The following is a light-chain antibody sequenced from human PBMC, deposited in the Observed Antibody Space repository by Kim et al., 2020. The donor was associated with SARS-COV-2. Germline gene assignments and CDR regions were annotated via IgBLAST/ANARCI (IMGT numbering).Light chain of an antibody. CDR3: QQYGTSPRA. Sequence: EIVLTQSPGTLSLSPGERATLSCRASQSVSSSYLAWYQQKPGQAPRLLISGASTRATGIPDRFSGSGSGTDFTLTISRLEPEDFAVYYCQQYGTSPRAFGQGTKVDIK. CDR2: GAS. CDR1: QSVSSSY. J-gene: IGKJ1*01. V-gene: IGKV3-20*01.